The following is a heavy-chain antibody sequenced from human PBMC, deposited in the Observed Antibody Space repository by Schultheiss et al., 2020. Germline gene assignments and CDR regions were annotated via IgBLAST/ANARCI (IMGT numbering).Heavy chain of an antibody. J-gene: IGHJ6*02. V-gene: IGHV3-33*01. CDR1: GFTFSSYG. Sequence: GGSLRLSCAASGFTFSSYGMHWVRQAPGKGLEWVAVIWYDGSNKYYADSVKGRFTISRDNSKNTLYLQMNSLRAEDTAVYYCARDRGGGGYCTGGVCYSPLRDYYYGMDVWGQGTTVTVSS. CDR3: ARDRGGGGYCTGGVCYSPLRDYYYGMDV. CDR2: IWYDGSNK. D-gene: IGHD2-8*02.